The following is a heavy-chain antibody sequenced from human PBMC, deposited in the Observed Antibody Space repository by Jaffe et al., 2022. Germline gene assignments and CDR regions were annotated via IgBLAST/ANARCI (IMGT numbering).Heavy chain of an antibody. CDR1: GYSISSGYY. CDR2: IYHSGST. CDR3: ARLSQWLHLFDY. Sequence: QVQLQESGPGLVKPSETLSLTCAVSGYSISSGYYWGWIRQPPGKGLEWIGSIYHSGSTYYNPSLKSRVTISVDTSKNQFSLKLSSVTAADTAVYYCARLSQWLHLFDYWGQGTLVTVSS. D-gene: IGHD5-12*01. J-gene: IGHJ4*02. V-gene: IGHV4-38-2*01.